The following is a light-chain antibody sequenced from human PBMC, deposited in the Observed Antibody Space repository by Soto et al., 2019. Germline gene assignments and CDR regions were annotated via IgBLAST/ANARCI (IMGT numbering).Light chain of an antibody. CDR2: DAS. V-gene: IGKV1-5*01. CDR3: QQYNSYSTWT. J-gene: IGKJ1*01. CDR1: QSISSW. Sequence: DIQMTQSPSTLSASVGDRVTITCRASQSISSWLAWYQQKPGKAPKLLIYDASSLESAVPSRFSGSGSGTEFTLTISSLQADDFATYYCQQYNSYSTWTFGQGTKVEIK.